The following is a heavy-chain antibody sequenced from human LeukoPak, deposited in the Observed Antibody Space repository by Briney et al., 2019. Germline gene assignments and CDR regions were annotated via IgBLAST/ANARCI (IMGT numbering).Heavy chain of an antibody. J-gene: IGHJ3*02. D-gene: IGHD6-19*01. Sequence: PGGTLRLSCAASGFTFSNYAMSWVRRAPGKGLEWVSAISGSGGSTYYAASVKGRFTISRDNSKNTLYLQMNSLRAEDTAVYYCAKDLYVGSGWSNAFDIWGQGTMVTVSS. CDR3: AKDLYVGSGWSNAFDI. CDR2: ISGSGGST. CDR1: GFTFSNYA. V-gene: IGHV3-23*01.